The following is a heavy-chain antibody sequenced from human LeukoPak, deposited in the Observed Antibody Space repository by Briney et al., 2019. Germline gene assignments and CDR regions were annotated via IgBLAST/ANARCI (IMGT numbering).Heavy chain of an antibody. CDR1: TGSISSGDYY. Sequence: SSETLSLTCTVSTGSISSGDYYWSWIRLPPGKGLEWIGYIYYSGSINYNSSLKSRVAISVDTSRNQFSLKLSSMTAADTAVYYCVRNTLGHYDAFDIWGQGTMVTVSS. D-gene: IGHD1/OR15-1a*01. V-gene: IGHV4-61*08. CDR2: IYYSGSI. CDR3: VRNTLGHYDAFDI. J-gene: IGHJ3*02.